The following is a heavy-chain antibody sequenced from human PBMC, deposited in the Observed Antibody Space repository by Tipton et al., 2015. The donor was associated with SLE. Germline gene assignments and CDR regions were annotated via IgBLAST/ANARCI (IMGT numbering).Heavy chain of an antibody. Sequence: SLRLSCAGSGFTFDDFGMGWVRHVQGKGLEWVSGINWKGDSTAYADTMKGRITISRDNAKNSLYLQMNSLRAEDTAVYYCARLVAPDYFDYWGQGTVVTVSS. V-gene: IGHV3-20*04. CDR1: GFTFDDFG. CDR3: ARLVAPDYFDY. J-gene: IGHJ4*02. CDR2: INWKGDST. D-gene: IGHD2-8*02.